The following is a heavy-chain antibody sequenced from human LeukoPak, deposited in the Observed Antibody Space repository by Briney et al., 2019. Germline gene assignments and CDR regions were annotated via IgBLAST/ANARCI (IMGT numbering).Heavy chain of an antibody. J-gene: IGHJ6*03. D-gene: IGHD6-19*01. CDR3: ARGPIAVAGSFGDYYYYYMDV. CDR1: GFTFSGYY. V-gene: IGHV3-11*04. CDR2: ISSSGSTI. Sequence: PGGSLRLSCAASGFTFSGYYMSWIRQAPGKGLEWVSYISSSGSTIYYADSVKGRFTISRDNAKNSLYLQMNSLRAEDTAVYYCARGPIAVAGSFGDYYYYYMDVWGKGTTVTVSS.